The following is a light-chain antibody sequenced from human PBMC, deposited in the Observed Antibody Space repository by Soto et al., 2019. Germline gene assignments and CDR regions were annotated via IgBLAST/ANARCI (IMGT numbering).Light chain of an antibody. CDR3: AAWDDSLSGYV. J-gene: IGLJ1*01. CDR1: NSNIGHNY. Sequence: QSVLTQPPSTSGTPGQRVTISCSGTNSNIGHNYVDWYQQVPGTAPKLLISRRNERPSGVPDRFSGSKSGTSVSLSISGLRSEDEADYFCAAWDDSLSGYVFGTGTKVTVL. V-gene: IGLV1-47*01. CDR2: RRN.